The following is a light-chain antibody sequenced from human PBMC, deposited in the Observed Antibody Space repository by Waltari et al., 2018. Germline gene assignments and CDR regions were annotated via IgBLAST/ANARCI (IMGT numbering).Light chain of an antibody. CDR3: SLYMGSGIWV. J-gene: IGLJ3*02. CDR1: SGSLSTTSY. V-gene: IGLV8-61*01. Sequence: QTVVTQEPSLSVSPGGTVTLTCTLSSGSLSTTSYATWYQQTPGQAPRTLVYKGNSRSSGVPDRCSGSILGNKAALTSTGAQADDECDYYCSLYMGSGIWVFGGGTKLTVL. CDR2: KGN.